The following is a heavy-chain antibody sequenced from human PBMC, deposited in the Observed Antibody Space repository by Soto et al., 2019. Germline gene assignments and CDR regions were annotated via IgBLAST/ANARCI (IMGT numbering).Heavy chain of an antibody. CDR1: GFTFSSYS. V-gene: IGHV3-21*01. CDR3: ARGPHHASVFFYYFDY. CDR2: ISSSSSYI. D-gene: IGHD6-6*01. Sequence: GGSLRLSCAASGFTFSSYSMNWVRQAPEKGLEWVSSISSSSSYIYYADSVKGRFTISRDNAKNSLYLQMNSLRAEDTAVYYCARGPHHASVFFYYFDYWGPGTLVTVSS. J-gene: IGHJ4*02.